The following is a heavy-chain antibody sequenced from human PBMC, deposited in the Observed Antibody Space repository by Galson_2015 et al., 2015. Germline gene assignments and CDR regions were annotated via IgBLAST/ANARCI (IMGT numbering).Heavy chain of an antibody. CDR3: AREGFIVGASGGYYYYGMDV. J-gene: IGHJ6*02. CDR1: GFTFSSYA. D-gene: IGHD1-26*01. V-gene: IGHV3-30-3*01. CDR2: ISYDGSNK. Sequence: SLRLSCAASGFTFSSYAMHWVRQAPGKGLEWVAVISYDGSNKYYADSVKGRFTISRDNSKNTLYLQMNSLRAEDTAVYYCAREGFIVGASGGYYYYGMDVWGQGTTVTASS.